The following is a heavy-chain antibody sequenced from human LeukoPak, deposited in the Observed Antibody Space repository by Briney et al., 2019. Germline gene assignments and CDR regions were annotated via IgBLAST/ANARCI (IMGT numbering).Heavy chain of an antibody. Sequence: ASVKISCKVSGYTFSDYYMHWVQQAPGKGLEWMGLADPEDGETIYAEKFQGRVTITADTSTDTAYMELSSLRSEDTAVYYCATLSSGYYFDYWGQGTLVTVSS. D-gene: IGHD3-22*01. J-gene: IGHJ4*02. CDR2: ADPEDGET. V-gene: IGHV1-69-2*01. CDR1: GYTFSDYY. CDR3: ATLSSGYYFDY.